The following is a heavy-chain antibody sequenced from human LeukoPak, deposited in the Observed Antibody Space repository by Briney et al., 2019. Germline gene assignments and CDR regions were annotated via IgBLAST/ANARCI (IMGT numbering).Heavy chain of an antibody. J-gene: IGHJ4*02. Sequence: SETLSLTCTVSAGSISSSSYYWGWIRQPPGKGLEWIGSIYYSGSTYYNPSLKSRVTISVDTSKNQFSLKLSSVTAADTAVYYCARINGDYYFDYWGQGTLVTVSS. D-gene: IGHD4-17*01. V-gene: IGHV4-39*07. CDR2: IYYSGST. CDR1: AGSISSSSYY. CDR3: ARINGDYYFDY.